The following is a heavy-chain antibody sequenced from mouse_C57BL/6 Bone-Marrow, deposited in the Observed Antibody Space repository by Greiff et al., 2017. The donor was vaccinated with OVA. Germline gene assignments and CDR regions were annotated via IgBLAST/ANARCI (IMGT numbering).Heavy chain of an antibody. CDR2: IYPGSGST. V-gene: IGHV1-55*01. Sequence: VQLQQPGAELVKPGASVKMSCKASGYTFTSYWITWVKQRPGQGLEWIGDIYPGSGSTNYNEKFKSKATPTVDTSSSTAYMQLSSLTSEDSAVYYCARRYYGSSWYFDVWGTGTTVTVSS. CDR3: ARRYYGSSWYFDV. J-gene: IGHJ1*03. D-gene: IGHD1-1*01. CDR1: GYTFTSYW.